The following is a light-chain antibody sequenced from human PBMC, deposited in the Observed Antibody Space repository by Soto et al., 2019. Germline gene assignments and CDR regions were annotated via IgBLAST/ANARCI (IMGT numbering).Light chain of an antibody. V-gene: IGLV2-14*01. Sequence: QSALTQPASVSGSPGQSITISCTGTTSDVGGYNFVSWYQQFPGKAPKLMIYEVTNRTSGVSNRFSGSKSGNTASLTISGLQAEDEADYYCSSYVSSSTWVFGGGTKLTVL. CDR3: SSYVSSSTWV. CDR2: EVT. CDR1: TSDVGGYNF. J-gene: IGLJ3*02.